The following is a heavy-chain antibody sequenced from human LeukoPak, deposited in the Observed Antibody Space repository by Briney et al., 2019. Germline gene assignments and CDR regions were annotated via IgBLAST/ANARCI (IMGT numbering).Heavy chain of an antibody. Sequence: PGGSLRLSCAASGFTFSNAWMTWVRQAPGKGLEWVGRIKSKTEGGTTDYAAPVKGRFTISRDDSKNTLYLQLNSLKTEDTAVYYCTRAVPGPLDYWGQGTLVTVSS. CDR1: GFTFSNAW. CDR2: IKSKTEGGTT. J-gene: IGHJ4*02. CDR3: TRAVPGPLDY. V-gene: IGHV3-15*01.